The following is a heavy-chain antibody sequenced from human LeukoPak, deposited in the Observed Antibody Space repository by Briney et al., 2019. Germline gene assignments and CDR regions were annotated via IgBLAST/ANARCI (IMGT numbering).Heavy chain of an antibody. Sequence: GGSLRLSCAASGFTFRSYEMNWVRQAPGKGLEWVSYISSSGSTIYYADSVKGRFTISRDNAKNSLYLQMNSLGDEDTAVYHCARQAIEYYYGSGSFIWFEPWGQGTLVTASS. CDR1: GFTFRSYE. V-gene: IGHV3-48*03. CDR2: ISSSGSTI. D-gene: IGHD3-10*01. J-gene: IGHJ5*02. CDR3: ARQAIEYYYGSGSFIWFEP.